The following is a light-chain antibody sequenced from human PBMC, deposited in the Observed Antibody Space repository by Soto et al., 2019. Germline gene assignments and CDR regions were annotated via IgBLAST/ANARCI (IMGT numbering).Light chain of an antibody. CDR2: DVS. J-gene: IGLJ1*01. CDR1: SSDVGGYNY. CDR3: SSYTTSNTRQIV. Sequence: QSVLTQPASVCGSPGQSITISCTGTSSDVGGYNYVSWYQQHPGKAPKFIIYDVSNRPSGVSNRFSGSKSGNTASLTISGLQAEDEADYYCSSYTTSNTRQIVFGTGTKVTVL. V-gene: IGLV2-14*01.